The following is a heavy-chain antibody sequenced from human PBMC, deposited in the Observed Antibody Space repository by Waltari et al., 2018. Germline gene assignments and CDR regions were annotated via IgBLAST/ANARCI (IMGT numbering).Heavy chain of an antibody. CDR2: ITSSSSYI. J-gene: IGHJ4*02. V-gene: IGHV3-21*01. CDR1: GFTFRTYT. D-gene: IGHD5-18*01. CDR3: ARILVDTAHDYFDY. Sequence: EVQLVESGGGLVKPGGSLRLSGAASGFTFRTYTRNWVRQAPGKGLEWVSSITSSSSYIYYADSVRGRFTISRDNAKNSLYLQMNSLRAEDTAVYYCARILVDTAHDYFDYWGQGTLVTVSS.